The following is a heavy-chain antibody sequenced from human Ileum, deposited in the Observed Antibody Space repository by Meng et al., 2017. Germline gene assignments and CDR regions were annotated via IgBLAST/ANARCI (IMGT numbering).Heavy chain of an antibody. D-gene: IGHD3-16*02. CDR3: ATAGAYRFDY. V-gene: IGHV3-74*01. Sequence: EVQLLESGGGLVPPGGSLRLSCAASGFTFSSYWIHWVCQAPGQGLVWVSRINADGSTIDYADSVKGRFTISRDNAKNTLYLQMNSLRAEDTAVYYCATAGAYRFDYWGQGTLVTVSS. J-gene: IGHJ4*02. CDR2: INADGSTI. CDR1: GFTFSSYW.